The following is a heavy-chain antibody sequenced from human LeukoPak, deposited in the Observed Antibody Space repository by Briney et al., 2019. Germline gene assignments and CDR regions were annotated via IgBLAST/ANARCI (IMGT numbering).Heavy chain of an antibody. D-gene: IGHD3-3*01. CDR1: GFTFSSYA. J-gene: IGHJ4*02. Sequence: PGGSLRLSCAASGFTFSSYAMSWVRQAPGKGLEWVSAISGSGGSTYYADSVKGRFTISRDNSKNTLYLQMNSLRAEDTAVYYCARAYFWSGYSNPIDYWGQGTLVTVSS. CDR3: ARAYFWSGYSNPIDY. V-gene: IGHV3-23*01. CDR2: ISGSGGST.